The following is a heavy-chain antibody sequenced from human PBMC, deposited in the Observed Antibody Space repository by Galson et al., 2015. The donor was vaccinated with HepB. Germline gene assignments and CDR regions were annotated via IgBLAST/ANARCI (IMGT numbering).Heavy chain of an antibody. CDR1: GFTFSSYA. Sequence: SLRLSCAVSGFTFSSYAMSWVRQAPGRGLEWVSGITGSGANTYYADSVKGRFTISSDNSKNTLYLQMNSLRAEDTAVYFCGKDQDYLTGNFDYWGQGTLVTVSS. D-gene: IGHD3-10*01. CDR2: ITGSGANT. CDR3: GKDQDYLTGNFDY. J-gene: IGHJ4*02. V-gene: IGHV3-23*01.